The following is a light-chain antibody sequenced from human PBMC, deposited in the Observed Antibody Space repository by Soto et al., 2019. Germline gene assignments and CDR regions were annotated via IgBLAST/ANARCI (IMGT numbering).Light chain of an antibody. V-gene: IGKV3D-15*01. Sequence: IVMTQSPATLSVSPGQRATLSCRASQSVSTNLAWYQQKPGQAPRLLIYGASTRATGIPARFSGSGSGTEFTLTTSGLQSDDFAVYYCQQYSTWPPWTFGQGTRVDFK. CDR1: QSVSTN. CDR3: QQYSTWPPWT. CDR2: GAS. J-gene: IGKJ1*01.